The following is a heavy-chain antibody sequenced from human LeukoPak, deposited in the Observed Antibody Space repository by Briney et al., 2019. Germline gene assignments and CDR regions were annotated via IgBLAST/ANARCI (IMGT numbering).Heavy chain of an antibody. J-gene: IGHJ3*02. CDR2: IIPIFGTA. CDR3: ARDRYRPLGSGPEDAFDI. D-gene: IGHD3-10*01. V-gene: IGHV1-69*01. CDR1: GGTFSSYA. Sequence: GASVKVSCKASGGTFSSYAISWVRQAPGQGLEGMGGIIPIFGTANYAQKFQGRVTITADESTSTAYMELSSLRSEDTAVYYCARDRYRPLGSGPEDAFDIWGQGTMVTVSS.